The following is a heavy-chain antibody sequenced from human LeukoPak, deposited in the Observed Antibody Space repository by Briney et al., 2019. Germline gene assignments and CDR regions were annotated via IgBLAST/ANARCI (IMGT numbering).Heavy chain of an antibody. V-gene: IGHV3-30*18. CDR1: RFTLRRYG. Sequence: PGGALRLSCAASRFTLRRYGMHCVCQAPGKGLERGAVISYDGSNEYCADSVKGRFTISRDNSKNTLYLQMNSLRAEDTAVYYCAKGRGRELLVEFDYWGQGTLVTVSS. J-gene: IGHJ4*02. D-gene: IGHD3-10*01. CDR3: AKGRGRELLVEFDY. CDR2: ISYDGSNE.